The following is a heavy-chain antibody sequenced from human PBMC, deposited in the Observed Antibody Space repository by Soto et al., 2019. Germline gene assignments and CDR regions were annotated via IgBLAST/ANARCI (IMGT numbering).Heavy chain of an antibody. CDR2: ISAYNGNT. J-gene: IGHJ6*02. D-gene: IGHD2-21*02. Sequence: ASVKVSCKASGYTFTSYGISWVRQAPGQGLEWMGWISAYNGNTNYAQKLQGRVTMTTDTSTSTAYMELRSLRSDDTAVYYCARSDHLVYYYYGMDVWGQGTTVTVSS. V-gene: IGHV1-18*01. CDR3: ARSDHLVYYYYGMDV. CDR1: GYTFTSYG.